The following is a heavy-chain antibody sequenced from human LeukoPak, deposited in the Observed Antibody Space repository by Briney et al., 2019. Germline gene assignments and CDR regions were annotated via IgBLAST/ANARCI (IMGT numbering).Heavy chain of an antibody. CDR1: GFTVSSNY. D-gene: IGHD4-17*01. CDR2: IYSGGST. J-gene: IGHJ3*02. V-gene: IGHV3-53*01. Sequence: GGSLRLSCAASGFTVSSNYMSWVRQAPGKGLEWVSVIYSGGSTYYADSVKGRFTISRDNSKNTLYLQMNGLRAEDTAVYYCARDGGFDDYGDYVGAFDIWGQGTMVTVSS. CDR3: ARDGGFDDYGDYVGAFDI.